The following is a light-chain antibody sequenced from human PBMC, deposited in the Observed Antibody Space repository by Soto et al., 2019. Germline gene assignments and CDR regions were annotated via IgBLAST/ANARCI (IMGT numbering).Light chain of an antibody. CDR1: QSISDS. CDR2: DAS. Sequence: GDRVTITCRASQSISDSLAWYQQKPGKAPFLLISDASNLERGGPSRFSGSGSGTDFTFTISSLQPEDIGTYYCQQYDNRPLTFGGGTKVDIK. J-gene: IGKJ4*01. CDR3: QQYDNRPLT. V-gene: IGKV1-33*01.